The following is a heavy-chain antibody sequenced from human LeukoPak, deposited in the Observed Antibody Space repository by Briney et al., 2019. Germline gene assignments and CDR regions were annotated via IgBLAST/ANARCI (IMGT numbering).Heavy chain of an antibody. Sequence: GGSLRLSCAASGFTFSSYAMSWVRQAPGKGLEWVSAISGSGGSTYYADSVKGRFTISRDNSKNTLYLQMNSLRAEDTAVYYCAKASSWIQLWFPFDYWGQGTLVTVSS. CDR1: GFTFSSYA. V-gene: IGHV3-23*01. D-gene: IGHD5-18*01. CDR3: AKASSWIQLWFPFDY. CDR2: ISGSGGST. J-gene: IGHJ4*02.